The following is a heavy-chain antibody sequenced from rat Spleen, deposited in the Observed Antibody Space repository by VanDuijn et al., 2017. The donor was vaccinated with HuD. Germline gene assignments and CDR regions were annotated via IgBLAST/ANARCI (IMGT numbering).Heavy chain of an antibody. CDR2: FSYDGFTT. D-gene: IGHD1-11*01. V-gene: IGHV5-29*01. J-gene: IGHJ2*01. CDR3: ATRDGGYPH. Sequence: EVQLVESGGGLVQPGRSLKLSCAASGFTFNNYGMAWVRQAPTKGLEWVATFSYDGFTTYYRDSVRGRFTISSDDAKNTLYLQMDSLRSEDTATYYCATRDGGYPHWGQGVMVTVSS. CDR1: GFTFNNYG.